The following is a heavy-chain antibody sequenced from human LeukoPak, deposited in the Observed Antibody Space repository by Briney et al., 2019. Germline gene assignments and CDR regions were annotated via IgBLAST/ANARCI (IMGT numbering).Heavy chain of an antibody. CDR3: AREGYDILTGYYTSLNWFDP. Sequence: GGSLRLSCAASGFTFSSYWMHWVRQAPGKGLVWVSRINSDGSSTSYADSVKGRFTISRDNAKNTLYLQMNSLRAEDTAVYYCAREGYDILTGYYTSLNWFDPWGQGTLVTVSS. CDR2: INSDGSST. CDR1: GFTFSSYW. D-gene: IGHD3-9*01. J-gene: IGHJ5*02. V-gene: IGHV3-74*01.